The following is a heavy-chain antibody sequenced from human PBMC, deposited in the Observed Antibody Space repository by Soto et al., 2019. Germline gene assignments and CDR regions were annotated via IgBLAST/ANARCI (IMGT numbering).Heavy chain of an antibody. Sequence: QVQLVQSGAELKKPGSSVKVSCKASGGTFSNYAITWVRQAPGQGLEWLGRIIPIFGTTDYAQKFQGRVTITADESTTTAYMELSSLRSDDTAVYYCAKDGGREGYFGNWFGPWGQGTLVTVSS. CDR2: IIPIFGTT. J-gene: IGHJ5*02. V-gene: IGHV1-69*15. CDR3: AKDGGREGYFGNWFGP. CDR1: GGTFSNYA. D-gene: IGHD2-15*01.